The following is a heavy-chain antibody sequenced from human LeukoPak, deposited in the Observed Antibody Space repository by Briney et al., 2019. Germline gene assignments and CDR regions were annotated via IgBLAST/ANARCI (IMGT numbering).Heavy chain of an antibody. CDR2: ISAYNGNT. V-gene: IGHV1-18*01. D-gene: IGHD6-13*01. CDR3: ARDVRIAAAGTRVHAARRFDY. Sequence: GASVKVSCKASGYTFTSYGISWVRQAPGQGLEWMGWISAYNGNTNYAQKLQGRVTMTTDTSTSTAYMELRSLRSDDTAVYYCARDVRIAAAGTRVHAARRFDYWGQGTLVTVSS. CDR1: GYTFTSYG. J-gene: IGHJ4*02.